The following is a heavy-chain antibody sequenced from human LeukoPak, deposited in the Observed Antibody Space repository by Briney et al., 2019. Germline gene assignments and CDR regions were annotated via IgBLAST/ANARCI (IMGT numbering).Heavy chain of an antibody. V-gene: IGHV3-66*01. CDR1: GFTVSSHY. CDR2: LYSGGDT. CDR3: ARAGYYWHY. J-gene: IGHJ4*02. Sequence: GGSLRLSCAASGFTVSSHYMSSVRQAPGKGLEWVLVLYSGGDTYDADSVKGRFTISRDNSKNTLYLQMNSRRVEDTAVYYCARAGYYWHYWGQGTLVTVSS. D-gene: IGHD1-1*01.